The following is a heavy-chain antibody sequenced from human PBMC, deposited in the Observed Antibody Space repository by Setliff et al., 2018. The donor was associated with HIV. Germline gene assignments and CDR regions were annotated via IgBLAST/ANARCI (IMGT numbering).Heavy chain of an antibody. D-gene: IGHD1-26*01. V-gene: IGHV1-2*02. CDR3: ARVPHRVVGTTTLLYHFDY. Sequence: ASVKVSCKISGYTFTDFWIHWVRQAPGQGLESMGWIDPDKGDTGYAHNFQGRVTMTRDTSISTAYMELSSLRSDDTAVYYCARVPHRVVGTTTLLYHFDYWGLGTLVTVSS. CDR2: IDPDKGDT. J-gene: IGHJ4*02. CDR1: GYTFTDFW.